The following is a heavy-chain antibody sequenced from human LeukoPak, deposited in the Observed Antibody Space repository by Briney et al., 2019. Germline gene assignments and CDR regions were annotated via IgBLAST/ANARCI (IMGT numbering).Heavy chain of an antibody. CDR1: GFTFSDYR. V-gene: IGHV3-21*01. CDR3: AKHNWNYGDNWFDP. D-gene: IGHD1-7*01. J-gene: IGHJ5*02. Sequence: GGSLRLSCAASGFTFSDYRMNWVRQAPGKGLEWVSSISGTSTNIYYADSVKGRFTISRDNSKNTLYLQMNSLRAEDTAVYYCAKHNWNYGDNWFDPWGQGTLVTVSS. CDR2: ISGTSTNI.